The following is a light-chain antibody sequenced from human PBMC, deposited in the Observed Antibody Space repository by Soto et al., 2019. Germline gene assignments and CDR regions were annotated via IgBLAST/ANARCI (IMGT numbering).Light chain of an antibody. CDR3: QQYGSSPRT. CDR2: GAS. V-gene: IGKV3-15*01. Sequence: EIVMTQSPATLSVSPGERATLSCRASQSVYNNLAWYQQKPGQAPRLLIYGASTRATGIPARFSGSGSGTEFTLTISSLQAEDFAVYYCQQYGSSPRTFCQGTKVDI. J-gene: IGKJ1*01. CDR1: QSVYNN.